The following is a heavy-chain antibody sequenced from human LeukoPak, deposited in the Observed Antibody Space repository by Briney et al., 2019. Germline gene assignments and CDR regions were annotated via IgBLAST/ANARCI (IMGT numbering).Heavy chain of an antibody. Sequence: GGSLRLSCAASGFSFSSHAMHWVRQAPGKGLEWVAAISYDGSNKYYADSVKGRFIISRDNSKNTLYLQMNSLRAEDTAVYYCARELASYDSSGYMDYWGQGTLVTVSS. J-gene: IGHJ4*02. D-gene: IGHD3-22*01. V-gene: IGHV3-30-3*01. CDR2: ISYDGSNK. CDR3: ARELASYDSSGYMDY. CDR1: GFSFSSHA.